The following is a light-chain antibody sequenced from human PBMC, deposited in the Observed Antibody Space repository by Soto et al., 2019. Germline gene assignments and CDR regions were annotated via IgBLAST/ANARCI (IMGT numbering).Light chain of an antibody. Sequence: EIVLTQSPGTLSLSPGERATLSCRASQSVSSSFLAWYQQKPGQAPRLLIYGASSSATGIPDRFSGSGSGTDFTITISRLEPEDVAVYYCQQYGSSPLTFGEGTKVEIK. J-gene: IGKJ4*01. CDR1: QSVSSSF. V-gene: IGKV3-20*01. CDR2: GAS. CDR3: QQYGSSPLT.